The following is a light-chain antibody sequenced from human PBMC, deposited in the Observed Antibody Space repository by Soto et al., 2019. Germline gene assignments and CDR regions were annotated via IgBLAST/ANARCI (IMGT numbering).Light chain of an antibody. Sequence: EIVLTQSPGTLSLSPGERATLSCRASQSVSSSYLAWYQQKPGQAPRLLIYDASSRATGIPARFSGRGSGTEFTLTISSLQPEDCATYYCQQSYNTPWTFGQGTKVDIK. CDR1: QSVSSSY. J-gene: IGKJ1*01. CDR3: QQSYNTPWT. V-gene: IGKV3D-20*02. CDR2: DAS.